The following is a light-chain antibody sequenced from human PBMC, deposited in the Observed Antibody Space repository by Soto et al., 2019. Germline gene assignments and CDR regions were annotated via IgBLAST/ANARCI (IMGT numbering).Light chain of an antibody. J-gene: IGKJ1*01. Sequence: EILKRKGPDPLSVSARERDTVSCRASQSVNNKVAWYQQKPGQAPRLLIFGASTRATGIPARFSGSGSVTDFTLTISRLEPEDFAVYSCQQYGIPPWTFAQVTKVDIK. CDR1: QSVNNK. CDR3: QQYGIPPWT. V-gene: IGKV3-20*01. CDR2: GAS.